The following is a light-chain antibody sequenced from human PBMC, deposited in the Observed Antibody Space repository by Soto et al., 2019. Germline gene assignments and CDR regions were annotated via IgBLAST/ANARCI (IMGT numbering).Light chain of an antibody. V-gene: IGKV1-5*01. J-gene: IGKJ2*01. CDR1: QSISSW. CDR3: KQYNTYSHT. Sequence: DIQMTQSPSTLSASVGDRVTITCRASQSISSWLAWYQQKPGKAPNLLIYDASSLESGVPSRFSGSGSGTEFTLTISSLQPDDFATYYCKQYNTYSHTFGQGTKLEIK. CDR2: DAS.